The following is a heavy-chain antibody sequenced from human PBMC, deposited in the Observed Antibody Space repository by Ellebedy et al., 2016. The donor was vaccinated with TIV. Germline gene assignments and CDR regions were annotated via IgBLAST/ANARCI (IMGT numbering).Heavy chain of an antibody. V-gene: IGHV4-34*01. CDR2: MPHSETP. CDR3: ARGSHYMIVVVITSDAFDI. D-gene: IGHD3-22*01. Sequence: SETLSLTCNVSGDFFNNFSLSWLRQPPGRGLEWIAEMPHSETPDFNPSLKGRVTISHDTSKNQFSLNLTSVTAADTAVYYCARGSHYMIVVVITSDAFDIWGQGTRVTVSS. J-gene: IGHJ3*02. CDR1: GDFFNNFS.